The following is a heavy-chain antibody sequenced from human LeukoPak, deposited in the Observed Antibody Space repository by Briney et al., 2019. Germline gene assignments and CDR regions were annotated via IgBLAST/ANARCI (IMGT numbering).Heavy chain of an antibody. CDR3: ARGTRWDLYSSSSSTNYPTSQPHRRNWFDP. D-gene: IGHD6-6*01. J-gene: IGHJ5*02. CDR2: IYYSGST. V-gene: IGHV4-39*01. Sequence: PSETLSLTCTVSGGSISSSSYYWGWIRQPPGKGLEWIGSIYYSGSTYYNPSLKSRVTISVDTSKNQFSLKLSSVTAADTAVYYCARGTRWDLYSSSSSTNYPTSQPHRRNWFDPWGQGTLVTVSS. CDR1: GGSISSSSYY.